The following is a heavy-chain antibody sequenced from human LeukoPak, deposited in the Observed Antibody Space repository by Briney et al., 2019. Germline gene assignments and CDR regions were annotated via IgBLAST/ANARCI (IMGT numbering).Heavy chain of an antibody. V-gene: IGHV3-23*01. D-gene: IGHD2-2*01. CDR1: GVTFSTYA. CDR2: ISPTGGGT. Sequence: GSLRLSCAASGVTFSTYAMSWVRQAPGKGLEWVSTISPTGGGTFYARSVKGRFTISRDNSKSLLFLQMNSLRAEDTAVYYCARLIVPAAMLSAFDIWGQGTMVTVSS. J-gene: IGHJ3*02. CDR3: ARLIVPAAMLSAFDI.